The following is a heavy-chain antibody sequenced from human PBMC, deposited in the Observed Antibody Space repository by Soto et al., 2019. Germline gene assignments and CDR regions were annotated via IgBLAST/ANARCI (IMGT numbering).Heavy chain of an antibody. CDR2: IIPVFGTV. D-gene: IGHD3-16*01. CDR3: AIVMAAAGYDS. Sequence: QVQLVQSGAEVKKPGSSVKVSCKASGGTFGNSAISWVRQDPGQGLEWMGGIIPVFGTVNYAQKFEGRVTIAAAESTSTVFRKMSRLTSEDTAVYYWAIVMAAAGYDSWGQGTLVSVSS. V-gene: IGHV1-69*01. J-gene: IGHJ4*02. CDR1: GGTFGNSA.